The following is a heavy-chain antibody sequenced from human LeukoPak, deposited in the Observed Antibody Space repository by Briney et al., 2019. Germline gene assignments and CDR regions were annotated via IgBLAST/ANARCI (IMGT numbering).Heavy chain of an antibody. V-gene: IGHV3-30-3*01. CDR3: ARSIAVAKNNWFDP. CDR1: GFTFSSYA. CDR2: ISYDGSNK. Sequence: GGSLRLSCAASGFTFSSYAMHWVRQAPGKGLEWVAVISYDGSNKYYTDSVKGRFTISRDNSKNTLYLQMNGLRAEDTAVYYCARSIAVAKNNWFDPWGQGTLVTVSS. D-gene: IGHD6-19*01. J-gene: IGHJ5*02.